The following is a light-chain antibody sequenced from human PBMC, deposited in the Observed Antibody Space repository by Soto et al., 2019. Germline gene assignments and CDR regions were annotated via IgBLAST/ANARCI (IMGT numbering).Light chain of an antibody. CDR3: QQSYSTPTT. Sequence: DIQMTQSPSSLSASVGDRVTITCRASQSISSYLNWYQQKPGKAPKLLIYAASSLQSGVPSRFSGSGSGTDFTLTISSLQPEDFATYYCQQSYSTPTTFGGGTKA. J-gene: IGKJ4*01. CDR1: QSISSY. V-gene: IGKV1-39*01. CDR2: AAS.